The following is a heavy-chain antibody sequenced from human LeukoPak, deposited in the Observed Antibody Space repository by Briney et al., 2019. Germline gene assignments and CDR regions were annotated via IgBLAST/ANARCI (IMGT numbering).Heavy chain of an antibody. V-gene: IGHV4-59*01. J-gene: IGHJ5*02. CDR2: IYYSGST. D-gene: IGHD5-18*01. CDR1: GFTFSSYS. CDR3: ARGGYSYGYGFGSWFDP. Sequence: PGGSLRLSCAASGFTFSSYSMNWVRQAPGKGLEWIGYIYYSGSTNYNPSLKSRVTISVDTSKNQFSLKLSSVTAADTAVYYCARGGYSYGYGFGSWFDPWGQGTLVTVSS.